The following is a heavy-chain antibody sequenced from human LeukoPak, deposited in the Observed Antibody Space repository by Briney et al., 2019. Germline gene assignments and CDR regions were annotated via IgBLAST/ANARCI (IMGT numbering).Heavy chain of an antibody. CDR1: GGTFSSYA. Sequence: GASVKVSCKASGGTFSSYAISWVRQAPGQGLEWMGRIIPILGIANYAQKFQGRVTITADKSTSTAYMELSSLRSEDTAVYYCARASKWLLIDYWGQGTLATVSS. CDR2: IIPILGIA. J-gene: IGHJ4*02. D-gene: IGHD2-15*01. CDR3: ARASKWLLIDY. V-gene: IGHV1-69*04.